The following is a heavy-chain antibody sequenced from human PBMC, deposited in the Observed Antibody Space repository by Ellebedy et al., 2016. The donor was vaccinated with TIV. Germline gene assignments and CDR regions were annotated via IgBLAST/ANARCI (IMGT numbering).Heavy chain of an antibody. CDR1: GFTFSSYS. CDR2: ISSSSSTI. V-gene: IGHV3-48*02. Sequence: GESLKISCAASGFTFSSYSMNWVRQAPGKGLEWVSYISSSSSTIYYADSVKGRFTISRDNAKNSLYLQMNSLRDEDTAVYYCARAHSNLDFWSDQWFPDAFDIWGQGTMVTVSS. D-gene: IGHD3-3*01. CDR3: ARAHSNLDFWSDQWFPDAFDI. J-gene: IGHJ3*02.